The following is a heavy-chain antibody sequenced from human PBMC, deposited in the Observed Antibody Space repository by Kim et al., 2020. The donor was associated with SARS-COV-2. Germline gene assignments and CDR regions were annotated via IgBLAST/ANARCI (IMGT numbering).Heavy chain of an antibody. CDR3: TTVPHAPYSCRDGTCYLLDHS. CDR1: GFTFSKAS. D-gene: IGHD2-15*01. V-gene: IGHV3-15*01. Sequence: GGSLRLSCAASGFTFSKASMSWVRQAPGKGLEWVGHLKPKTNGETTDYAAPVKGRFTISRDDSKNTLFLQMNSLKPEDTAVYYCTTVPHAPYSCRDGTCYLLDHSWGQGTLVTVSS. CDR2: LKPKTNGETT. J-gene: IGHJ4*02.